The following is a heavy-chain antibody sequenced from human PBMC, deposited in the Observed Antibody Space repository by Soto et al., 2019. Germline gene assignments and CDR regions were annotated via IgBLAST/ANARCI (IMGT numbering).Heavy chain of an antibody. CDR2: INHSGST. V-gene: IGHV4-34*01. CDR1: GGSFSGYY. D-gene: IGHD1-1*01. J-gene: IGHJ4*02. Sequence: SGTLSLTCAVYGGSFSGYYWSWIRQPPGKGLEWIGEINHSGSTNYNPSLKSRVTISVDTSKNQFSLKLSSVTAADTGMYFCARGRLTIQQGFDIWGQGTLVTVSS. CDR3: ARGRLTIQQGFDI.